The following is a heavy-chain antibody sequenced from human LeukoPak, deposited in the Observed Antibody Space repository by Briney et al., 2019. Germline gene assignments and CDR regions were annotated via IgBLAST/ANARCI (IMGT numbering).Heavy chain of an antibody. V-gene: IGHV3-23*01. Sequence: GGSLRLSCAASGFTFTSYTMNWVRQAPGKGLEWVSAISGSGGSTYYADSVKGRFTISRDNSKNTLYLQMNSLRAEDTAVYYCANRPRYYDSSGQLDYWGQGTLVTVSS. CDR1: GFTFTSYT. CDR3: ANRPRYYDSSGQLDY. J-gene: IGHJ4*02. D-gene: IGHD3-22*01. CDR2: ISGSGGST.